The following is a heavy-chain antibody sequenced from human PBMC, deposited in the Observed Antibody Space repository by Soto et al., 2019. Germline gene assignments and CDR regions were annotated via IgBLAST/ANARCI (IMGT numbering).Heavy chain of an antibody. Sequence: PGGSLRSCCAASGVTFTTFGMPWVRQAPGKVLELVALIWYDGSHKYYADSVKGRFTISRDTSKKTLYLQMYSLRAEDTAVYYCGGGVYSVMIDSWGHGALVTVSS. D-gene: IGHD3-16*01. CDR2: IWYDGSHK. V-gene: IGHV3-33*01. J-gene: IGHJ5*01. CDR3: GGGVYSVMIDS. CDR1: GVTFTTFG.